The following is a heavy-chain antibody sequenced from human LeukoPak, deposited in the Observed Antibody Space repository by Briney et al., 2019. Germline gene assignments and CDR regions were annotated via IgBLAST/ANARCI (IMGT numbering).Heavy chain of an antibody. CDR3: ARGGYENSGYYSGAGARVDY. J-gene: IGHJ4*02. CDR1: GFTFSSYS. CDR2: ISFSGATI. Sequence: PGGSLRLSCAASGFTFSSYSMNWVRQAPGKGLEWIAYISFSGATIYYAGSVRGRFTISRDNAQNSLYLQMNSLRAEDTAVYHCARGGYENSGYYSGAGARVDYWGQGTLVTVSS. V-gene: IGHV3-48*01. D-gene: IGHD3-22*01.